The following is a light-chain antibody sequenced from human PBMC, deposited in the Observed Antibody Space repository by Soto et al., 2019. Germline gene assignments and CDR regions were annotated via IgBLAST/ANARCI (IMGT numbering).Light chain of an antibody. CDR2: GNS. CDR3: QSYDSSLSSYV. V-gene: IGLV1-40*01. Sequence: QSVLTQPPSVSGAPGQRVTISCTGSSSNIGAGYNIHWYQQLPGTAPKLLIYGNSNRLSGVPDRFSGSKSGTSASLAITGLQAEDEADYYCQSYDSSLSSYVFGTGTKLTVL. CDR1: SSNIGAGYN. J-gene: IGLJ1*01.